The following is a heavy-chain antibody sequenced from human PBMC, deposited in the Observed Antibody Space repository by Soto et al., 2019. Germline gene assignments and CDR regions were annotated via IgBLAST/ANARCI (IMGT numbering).Heavy chain of an antibody. D-gene: IGHD3-10*01. CDR3: ARDPGEYVGSRGMDI. CDR1: GFTFRSYG. Sequence: GVLRLSCAASGFTFRSYGMHWVRQAPGKGLEWVAVIWYDGNNKYYADSVKGRFTISRDNSKNTLYLQMNGLRVEDTAVYYCARDPGEYVGSRGMDIWGQGTTVTVSS. CDR2: IWYDGNNK. V-gene: IGHV3-33*01. J-gene: IGHJ6*02.